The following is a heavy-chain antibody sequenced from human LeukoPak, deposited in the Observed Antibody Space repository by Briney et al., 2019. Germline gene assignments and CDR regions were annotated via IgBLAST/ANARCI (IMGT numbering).Heavy chain of an antibody. CDR3: ARGRADIVVVPAAIADY. CDR2: INHSGST. J-gene: IGHJ4*02. V-gene: IGHV4-34*01. Sequence: KPSETLSLTCAVYGGSFSGYYWSWIRQPPGKGLEWIGEINHSGSTNYNPSLKSRVTISVDTSKNQFSLKLSSVTAADTAVYYCARGRADIVVVPAAIADYWGQGTLVTVSS. CDR1: GGSFSGYY. D-gene: IGHD2-2*01.